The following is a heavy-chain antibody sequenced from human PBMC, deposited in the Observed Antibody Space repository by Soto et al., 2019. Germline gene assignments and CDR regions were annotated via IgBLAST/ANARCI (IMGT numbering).Heavy chain of an antibody. D-gene: IGHD6-6*01. Sequence: PSETLSLTCTVSGGSISSYYWSWIRQPPGKGLEWIGYIYYSGSTNYNPSLKSRVTISAYTSKNQFSLKLSSVTAADTAVYYCASKSIAARYFDYWGQGTLVTVSS. V-gene: IGHV4-59*01. CDR1: GGSISSYY. J-gene: IGHJ4*02. CDR2: IYYSGST. CDR3: ASKSIAARYFDY.